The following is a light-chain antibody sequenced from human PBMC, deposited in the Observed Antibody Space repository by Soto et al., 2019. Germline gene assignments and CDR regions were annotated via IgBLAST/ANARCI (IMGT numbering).Light chain of an antibody. J-gene: IGKJ5*01. V-gene: IGKV1-5*03. CDR3: QQRSNWPPIT. CDR1: QSISSW. Sequence: DIQMTQSPSTLSASVGDRVTITCRASQSISSWLAWYQQKPGKAPKLLIYKASSLESGVPSRFSGSGSGTGFTLTISSLEPEDFAVYYCQQRSNWPPITFGQGTRLEI. CDR2: KAS.